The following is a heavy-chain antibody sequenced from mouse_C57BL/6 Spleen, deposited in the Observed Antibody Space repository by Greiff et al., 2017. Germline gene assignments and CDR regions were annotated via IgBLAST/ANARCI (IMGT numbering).Heavy chain of an antibody. Sequence: QVQLQQPGTELVKPGASVKLSCKASGYTFTSYWMHWVKQRPGQGLEWIGNINPSNGGTNYNEKFKSKATLTVDKSSSTAYMQLSSLTSEDSAVYYCAREGLYYYGSSYVPFAYWGQGTLVTVSA. CDR3: AREGLYYYGSSYVPFAY. CDR2: INPSNGGT. J-gene: IGHJ3*01. CDR1: GYTFTSYW. V-gene: IGHV1-53*01. D-gene: IGHD1-1*01.